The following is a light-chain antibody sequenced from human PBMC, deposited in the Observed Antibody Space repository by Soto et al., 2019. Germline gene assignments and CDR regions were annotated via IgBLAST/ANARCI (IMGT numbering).Light chain of an antibody. V-gene: IGKV1-5*03. Sequence: DIQMNQSPSSLSASVGDRVTITCRASQSILSWLAWYQQKPGKAPKLLIYKASSLESGVPSRFSGSGSGTEVTLTISSLQPDDSATYYCQQYDSFSWTFGQGTKVE. CDR2: KAS. CDR3: QQYDSFSWT. J-gene: IGKJ1*01. CDR1: QSILSW.